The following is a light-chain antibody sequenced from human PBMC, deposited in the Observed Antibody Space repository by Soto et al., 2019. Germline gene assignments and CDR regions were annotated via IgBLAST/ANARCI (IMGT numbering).Light chain of an antibody. CDR3: LQYGSSPYT. J-gene: IGKJ2*01. CDR2: GAS. Sequence: EIVLTQSPGTLSLSPGERATLSCRASQSVSSSYLAWYQQKPGQAPRPLIYGASSRATGIPDRFSGSGSGTYFTLTISRLETEDLAVYYCLQYGSSPYTFGQGSKLEIK. CDR1: QSVSSSY. V-gene: IGKV3-20*01.